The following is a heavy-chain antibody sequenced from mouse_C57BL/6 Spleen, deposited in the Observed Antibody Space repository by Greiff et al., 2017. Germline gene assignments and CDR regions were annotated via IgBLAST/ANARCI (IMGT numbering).Heavy chain of an antibody. Sequence: QVQLKQPGAELVKPGASVTMSCTASVYTFTSYWITWVKQRPGQGLEWIGDICPGSGSTNYNEKFKSKATLTVDTSSSTAYMQRSRLTSEDSAVYYCARDGYYLYAMDYWGQGTSVTVSS. D-gene: IGHD2-3*01. V-gene: IGHV1-55*01. CDR1: VYTFTSYW. J-gene: IGHJ4*01. CDR2: ICPGSGST. CDR3: ARDGYYLYAMDY.